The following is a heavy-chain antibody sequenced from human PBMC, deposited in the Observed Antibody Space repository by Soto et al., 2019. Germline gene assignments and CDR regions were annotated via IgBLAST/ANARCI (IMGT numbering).Heavy chain of an antibody. CDR3: ATLGLQQAF. CDR1: GFTFNTW. Sequence: PGGSLRLSCAASGFTFNTWMHWVRQAPGEGLVWVSSIDSDGSITSYADSVKGRFTISGDNAKNTLYLQMNSLRAEDTAVYYCATLGLQQAFWGQGTLVTVSS. CDR2: IDSDGSIT. D-gene: IGHD2-21*02. J-gene: IGHJ4*02. V-gene: IGHV3-74*01.